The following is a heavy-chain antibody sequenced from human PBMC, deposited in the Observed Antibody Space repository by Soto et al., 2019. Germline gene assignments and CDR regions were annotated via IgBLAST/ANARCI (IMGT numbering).Heavy chain of an antibody. CDR1: GGTFSSYA. V-gene: IGHV1-69*12. D-gene: IGHD3-10*01. J-gene: IGHJ6*02. CDR3: AQPGQGRAKGNYYYSGMDV. CDR2: IIPIFGTA. Sequence: QVQLVQSGAEVKKPGSSVKVSCKASGGTFSSYAISWVRQAPGQGLEWMGGIIPIFGTANYAQKFQGRVTITADESRGQAYRGRGSRRSEDTAVYYCAQPGQGRAKGNYYYSGMDVGGQGTTVT.